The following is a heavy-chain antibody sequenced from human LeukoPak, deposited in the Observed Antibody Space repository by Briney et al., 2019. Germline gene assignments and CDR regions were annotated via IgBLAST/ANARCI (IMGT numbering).Heavy chain of an antibody. Sequence: GGSLRLSCAASGFTFSRYWMSWVRQAPGKGLEWVANIKQDGSEKYYVDSVKGRFTISRDNAKNSLYLQMNSLRAEDTAVYYCARERSFDYWGQGTLVTVSS. V-gene: IGHV3-7*01. CDR3: ARERSFDY. D-gene: IGHD4-17*01. CDR1: GFTFSRYW. CDR2: IKQDGSEK. J-gene: IGHJ4*02.